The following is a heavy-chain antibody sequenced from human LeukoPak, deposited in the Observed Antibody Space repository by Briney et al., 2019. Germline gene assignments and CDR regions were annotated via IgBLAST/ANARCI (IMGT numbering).Heavy chain of an antibody. Sequence: PGGSLRLSCAASGFTFSSYGMHWVRQAPGKGLEWVAVISYDGSNKYYADSVRGRFTISRDNSKNTLYLQMNSLRAEDTAVYYCAKAVNYYGMDVWGKGTTVTVSS. CDR1: GFTFSSYG. V-gene: IGHV3-30*18. CDR3: AKAVNYYGMDV. J-gene: IGHJ6*04. CDR2: ISYDGSNK.